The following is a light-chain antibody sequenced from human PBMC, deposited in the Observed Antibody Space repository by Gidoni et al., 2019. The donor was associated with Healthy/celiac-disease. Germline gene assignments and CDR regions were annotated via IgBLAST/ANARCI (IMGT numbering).Light chain of an antibody. CDR3: SSYTSSSTLAV. V-gene: IGLV2-14*01. J-gene: IGLJ3*02. CDR2: EVS. Sequence: QSALTQPASVSGSPGQSITISCTGTSRHVGGYNYVPWYHQHPGKAPKLMIYEVSNRPSGVSNRFSGSKSGNTASLTISGLQAEDEADYYCSSYTSSSTLAVFGGGTKLTVL. CDR1: SRHVGGYNY.